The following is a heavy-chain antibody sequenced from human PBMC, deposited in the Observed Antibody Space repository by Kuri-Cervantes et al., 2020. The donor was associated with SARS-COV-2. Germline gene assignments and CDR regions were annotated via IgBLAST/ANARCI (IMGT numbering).Heavy chain of an antibody. D-gene: IGHD6-6*01. J-gene: IGHJ6*03. CDR3: ARDGKRLAGRLKYFYYMDV. CDR2: ISSSSSYI. CDR1: GFTFSSYS. V-gene: IGHV3-21*01. Sequence: GGSLRLSCAASGFTFSSYSMNWVRQAPGKGLEWVSSISSSSSYIYYADSVKGRFTISRDSAENSLYLQMNSLRAEDTAVYYCARDGKRLAGRLKYFYYMDVWGKGTTVTVSS.